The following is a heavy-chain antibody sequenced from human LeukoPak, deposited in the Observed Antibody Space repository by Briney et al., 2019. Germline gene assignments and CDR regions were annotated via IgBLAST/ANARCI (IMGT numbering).Heavy chain of an antibody. J-gene: IGHJ3*02. CDR1: GFTFSGSA. CDR2: IRSKANSYAT. CDR3: TRPQYSSSWCDSFDI. V-gene: IGHV3-73*01. Sequence: GGSLRLSCAASGFTFSGSAMHWVRQASGKGLEWVGRIRSKANSYATAYAASVKGRFTISRDDSKNTAYLQMNSLKTEDTAVYYCTRPQYSSSWCDSFDIWGQGTMVTVSS. D-gene: IGHD6-13*01.